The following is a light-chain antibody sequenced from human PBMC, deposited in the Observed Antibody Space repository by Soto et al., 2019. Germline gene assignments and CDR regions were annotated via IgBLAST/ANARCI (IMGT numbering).Light chain of an antibody. CDR2: AAF. J-gene: IGKJ2*01. CDR3: QQSYIMPYT. CDR1: QNIRKY. V-gene: IGKV1-39*01. Sequence: DIPMTQSPSSLSASVGDRVTITCRASQNIRKYLNWYQQKPGKPPNVLVYAAFSLKSGVPSRFSGSGSGTDFTLTISSLQPEDFATYYCQQSYIMPYTFGQGSKLEI.